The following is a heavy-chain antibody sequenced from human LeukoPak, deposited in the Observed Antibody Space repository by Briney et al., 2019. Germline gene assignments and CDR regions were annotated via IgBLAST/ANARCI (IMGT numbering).Heavy chain of an antibody. CDR3: ARGTGDTSSWYHDY. D-gene: IGHD6-13*01. V-gene: IGHV3-30*03. Sequence: GGSLRLSCAASGFTFSSYGMHWVRQAPGKGLEWVAVISYDGSNKYYADSVKGRFTISRDNSKNTLYLQMNSLRPEDTAVYHCARGTGDTSSWYHDYWGQGTLVTVS. CDR2: ISYDGSNK. CDR1: GFTFSSYG. J-gene: IGHJ4*02.